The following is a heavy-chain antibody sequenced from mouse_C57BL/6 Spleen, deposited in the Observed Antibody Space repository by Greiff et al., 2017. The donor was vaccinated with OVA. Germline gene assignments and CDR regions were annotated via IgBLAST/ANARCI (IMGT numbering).Heavy chain of an antibody. D-gene: IGHD1-1*01. V-gene: IGHV5-9*01. Sequence: EVKLVESGGGLVKPGGSLKLSCAASGFTFSSYTMSWVRQTPEKRLEWVATISGGGGNTYYPDSVKGRFTISRDNAKNTLYLQMSSLRSEDTALYYCARHVVRAMDYWGQGTSVTVSS. CDR2: ISGGGGNT. CDR3: ARHVVRAMDY. CDR1: GFTFSSYT. J-gene: IGHJ4*01.